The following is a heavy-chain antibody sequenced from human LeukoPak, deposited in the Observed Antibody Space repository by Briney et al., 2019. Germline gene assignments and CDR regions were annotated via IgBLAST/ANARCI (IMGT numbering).Heavy chain of an antibody. Sequence: ASVKVSCKASGGTFSSYAISWVRQAPGQGLEWMGGIIPIFGTANYAQKFQGRVTITADESTSTAYMELSSLRSEDTAVYYCARSHRQKQWLARAGVLYFDYWGQGTLVTVSS. CDR2: IIPIFGTA. D-gene: IGHD6-19*01. J-gene: IGHJ4*02. CDR3: ARSHRQKQWLARAGVLYFDY. V-gene: IGHV1-69*13. CDR1: GGTFSSYA.